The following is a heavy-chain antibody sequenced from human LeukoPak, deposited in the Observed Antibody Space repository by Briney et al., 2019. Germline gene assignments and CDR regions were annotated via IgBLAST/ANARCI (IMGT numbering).Heavy chain of an antibody. CDR2: IYSSGSNI. J-gene: IGHJ4*02. CDR3: AREGGDGYNVGFDY. D-gene: IGHD5-24*01. Sequence: GGSLRLSCAASGFTFSSYEMNWVRQAPGKGLEWVAYIYSSGSNIYYADSVKGRFTISRDNAKNSLYLQMNSLRAEDTAVYYCAREGGDGYNVGFDYWGQGTLVTVSS. V-gene: IGHV3-48*03. CDR1: GFTFSSYE.